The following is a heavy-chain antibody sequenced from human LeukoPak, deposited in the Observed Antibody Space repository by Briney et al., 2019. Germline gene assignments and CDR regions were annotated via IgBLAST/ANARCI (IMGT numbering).Heavy chain of an antibody. V-gene: IGHV1-46*01. CDR2: INPSGGST. CDR1: GYTFTSYY. D-gene: IGHD2-2*01. J-gene: IGHJ4*02. Sequence: GASVKVSCKASGYTFTSYYMHWVRQAPGQGLEWMGIINPSGGSTSYAQKFQGRVTMTRDTSTSTVYMELSSLRSEDTAVYYCARAGRYCSSTSCYVFDYWGQGTLVTVSS. CDR3: ARAGRYCSSTSCYVFDY.